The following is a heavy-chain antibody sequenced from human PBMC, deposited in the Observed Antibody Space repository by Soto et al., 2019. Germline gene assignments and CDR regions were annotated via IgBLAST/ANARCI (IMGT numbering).Heavy chain of an antibody. D-gene: IGHD6-19*01. V-gene: IGHV4-31*03. Sequence: QVQLQESGPGLVKPSQTLSLTCTVSGGSISSGGYYWSWIRQHPGKGLEWIGYIYYSGSTYYNPSLKSRVTISVYTSKNQFSLKLSSVTAADTAVYYCARDKVAVAGIDYWGQGTLVTVSS. CDR3: ARDKVAVAGIDY. CDR2: IYYSGST. J-gene: IGHJ4*02. CDR1: GGSISSGGYY.